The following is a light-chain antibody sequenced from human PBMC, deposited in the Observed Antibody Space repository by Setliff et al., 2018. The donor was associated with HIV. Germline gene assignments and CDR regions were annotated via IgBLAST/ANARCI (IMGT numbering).Light chain of an antibody. CDR3: SSYVGTYNYV. V-gene: IGLV2-11*01. CDR1: SSDVGGYNY. Sequence: QSALTQPRSVSGSPGQSVTISCTGSSSDVGGYNYVSWYQQHPGKAPKLLIYDVSKRPSGVPDRFSGSKSGNTASLTISGLQAHDEADYYCSSYVGTYNYVFGTGTKVTVL. CDR2: DVS. J-gene: IGLJ1*01.